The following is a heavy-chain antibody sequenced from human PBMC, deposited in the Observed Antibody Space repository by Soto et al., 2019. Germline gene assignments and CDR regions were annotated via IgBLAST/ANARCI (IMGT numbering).Heavy chain of an antibody. D-gene: IGHD2-15*01. CDR1: GGTFSSYA. Sequence: ASVKVSCKASGGTFSSYAISWVRQAPGQGIEWMGGIIPIFGTANYAQKFQGRVTITADKSTSTAYMELSSLRSEGTAVYYCAIFPLGYGSGGSCYWPLGYWGQGTLVTVSS. V-gene: IGHV1-69*06. CDR3: AIFPLGYGSGGSCYWPLGY. J-gene: IGHJ4*02. CDR2: IIPIFGTA.